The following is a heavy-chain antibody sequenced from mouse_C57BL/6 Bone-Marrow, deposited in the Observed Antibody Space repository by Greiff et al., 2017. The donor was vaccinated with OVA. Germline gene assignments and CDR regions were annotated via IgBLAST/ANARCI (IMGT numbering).Heavy chain of an antibody. V-gene: IGHV1-54*01. D-gene: IGHD2-2*01. CDR1: GYAFTNYL. Sequence: VQLQQSGAELVRPGTSVTVSCKASGYAFTNYLIAWVKQRPGQGLACIGVITPGCGGTNYNEKFKGKATLTADKSSSTAYMQLSSRTAEECEVYDGARSYGDDGYFDVGGTGTTVT. CDR2: ITPGCGGT. CDR3: ARSYGDDGYFDV. J-gene: IGHJ1*03.